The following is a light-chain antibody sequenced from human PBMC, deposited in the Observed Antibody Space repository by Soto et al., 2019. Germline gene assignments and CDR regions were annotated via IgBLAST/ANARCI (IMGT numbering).Light chain of an antibody. Sequence: QSVLTQPASVSGSPGQSITISCTGTSSDVGSYNLVSWYQQHPCKAPKLMIYDVIKRPSGVFNRFSGSKSCSTASLTISGLQAEDEADYYCCSYAGSSTYVFGTGTKVTVL. CDR3: CSYAGSSTYV. CDR2: DVI. J-gene: IGLJ1*01. CDR1: SSDVGSYNL. V-gene: IGLV2-23*02.